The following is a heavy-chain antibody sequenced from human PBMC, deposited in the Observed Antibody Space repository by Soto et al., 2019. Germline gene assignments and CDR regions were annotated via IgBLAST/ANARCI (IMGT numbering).Heavy chain of an antibody. Sequence: GGSLRLSCADSGFTFSSYGMHWVRQAPGKGLEWVAVIWYDGSDKYYADSVKGRFTTSRDNSKNTLYLQMNNLRVEDTAVYYCVRDFTSWGQGTLVTVSS. V-gene: IGHV3-33*08. CDR1: GFTFSSYG. CDR3: VRDFTS. CDR2: IWYDGSDK. J-gene: IGHJ4*02.